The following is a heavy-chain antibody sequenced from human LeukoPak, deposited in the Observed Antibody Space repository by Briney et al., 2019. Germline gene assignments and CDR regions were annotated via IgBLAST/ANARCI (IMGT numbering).Heavy chain of an antibody. CDR2: HYWNNDK. CDR3: AHKGRGSGSYTM. V-gene: IGHV2-5*01. D-gene: IGHD3-10*01. CDR1: GDSIRSSNYS. J-gene: IGHJ4*02. Sequence: TLSLTCIVSGDSIRSSNYSWGWIRQPPGKGLEWLAVHYWNNDKSYSPSLKNRLTITKDTSKNQVVLILTNMDPVDTATYYCAHKGRGSGSYTMWGQGTLVTVSS.